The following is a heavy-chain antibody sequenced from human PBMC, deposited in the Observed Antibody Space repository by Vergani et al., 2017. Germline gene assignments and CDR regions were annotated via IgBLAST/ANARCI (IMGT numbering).Heavy chain of an antibody. CDR3: ARERAGPIVVVTAINDAFDI. V-gene: IGHV1-46*01. Sequence: QVQLVLSGAEVKKPGASVKVSCKASGYTFTSYYMHWVRQAPGQGLEWMGIINPSGGSTSYAQKFQGRVTMTRDTSTSTVYMELSSLRSEDTAVYYCARERAGPIVVVTAINDAFDIWGQGTMVTVSS. J-gene: IGHJ3*02. CDR2: INPSGGST. D-gene: IGHD2-21*02. CDR1: GYTFTSYY.